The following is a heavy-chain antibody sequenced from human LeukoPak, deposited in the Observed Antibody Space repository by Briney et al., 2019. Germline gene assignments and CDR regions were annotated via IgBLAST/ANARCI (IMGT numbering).Heavy chain of an antibody. J-gene: IGHJ5*02. CDR1: GGSISSSSYY. D-gene: IGHD2-8*01. CDR3: ARTKPRMGWFDP. Sequence: SETLSLTCTVSGGSISSSSYYWGWIRQPPGKGLEWIGTIYYSGSTYYNPSLKSRVTISVDTSKNQFSLKLRSVTAADTAVYYCARTKPRMGWFDPWGQGTLVTVSS. CDR2: IYYSGST. V-gene: IGHV4-39*01.